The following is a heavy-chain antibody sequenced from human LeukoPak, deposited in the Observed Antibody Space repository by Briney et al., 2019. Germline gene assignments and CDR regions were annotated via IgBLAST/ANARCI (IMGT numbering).Heavy chain of an antibody. V-gene: IGHV3-30-3*01. D-gene: IGHD3-10*01. CDR1: GFTFSTYA. J-gene: IGHJ6*03. Sequence: GRSLRLSCAASGFTFSTYAMHWVRQAPGKGLEWVAVISYDGSNKYYADSVKGRFTISRDNSKNTLYLQMNSLRAEDTAVYYCARDYYGSGSDYYYYYYMDVWGKGTTVTVSS. CDR3: ARDYYGSGSDYYYYYYMDV. CDR2: ISYDGSNK.